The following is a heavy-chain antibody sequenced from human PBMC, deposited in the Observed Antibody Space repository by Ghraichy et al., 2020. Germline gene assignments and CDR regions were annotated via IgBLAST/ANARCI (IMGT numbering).Heavy chain of an antibody. CDR1: GDSISSYS. CDR3: ARHTATVACYFDY. CDR2: IDHSGST. J-gene: IGHJ4*02. Sequence: SQTLSLTCTVSGDSISSYSWSWIRQPPGKGLEWIGYIDHSGSTNYNPSLKSRVTISEDTSKNQFSLKLSSVTAADTAVFYCARHTATVACYFDYWGQGTLVTVSS. V-gene: IGHV4-59*01. D-gene: IGHD5-18*01.